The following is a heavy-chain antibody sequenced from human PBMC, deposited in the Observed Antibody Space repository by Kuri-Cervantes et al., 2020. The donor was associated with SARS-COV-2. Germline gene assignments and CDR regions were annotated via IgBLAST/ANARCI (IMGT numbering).Heavy chain of an antibody. CDR2: IFDSGNT. D-gene: IGHD6-19*01. CDR1: GGSMSSYY. CDR3: ARGLGAVAGPWY. V-gene: IGHV4-59*12. Sequence: GSLRLSCTVSGGSMSSYYWSWIRQVPGKGLEWIGYIFDSGNTNHNPPLRSRVTISIDTSKNQFSLKLSSVTAADTAVYYCARGLGAVAGPWYWGQGTLVTVSS. J-gene: IGHJ4*02.